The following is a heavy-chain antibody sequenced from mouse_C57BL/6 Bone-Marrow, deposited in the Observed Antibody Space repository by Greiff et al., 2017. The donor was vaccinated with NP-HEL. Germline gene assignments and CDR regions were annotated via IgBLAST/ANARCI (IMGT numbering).Heavy chain of an antibody. Sequence: QVHVKQPGAELVKPGASVKMSCKASGYTFTSYWITWVKQRPGQGLEWIGDIYPGSGSTNYNEKFKSKATLTVDTSSSTAYMQLSSLTSEDSAVYYCARDDYDGGFAYWGQGTLVTVSA. D-gene: IGHD2-4*01. CDR1: GYTFTSYW. V-gene: IGHV1-55*01. CDR3: ARDDYDGGFAY. CDR2: IYPGSGST. J-gene: IGHJ3*01.